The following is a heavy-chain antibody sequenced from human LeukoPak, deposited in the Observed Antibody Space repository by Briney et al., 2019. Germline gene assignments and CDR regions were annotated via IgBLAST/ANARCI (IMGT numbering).Heavy chain of an antibody. CDR2: ISSSGSTI. CDR1: GFTFSDYY. Sequence: TGGSLRLSCAASGFTFSDYYMSWIRQAPGKGLEWVSYISSSGSTIYYADSVKGRFTISRDNAKNSLYLQMNSLRAEDTAVYYCARDGSPWDPYDYGDYGWFDPWGQGTLVTVSS. CDR3: ARDGSPWDPYDYGDYGWFDP. V-gene: IGHV3-11*04. D-gene: IGHD4-17*01. J-gene: IGHJ5*02.